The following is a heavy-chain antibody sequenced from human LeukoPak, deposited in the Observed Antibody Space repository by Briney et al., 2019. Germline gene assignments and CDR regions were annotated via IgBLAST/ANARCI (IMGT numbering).Heavy chain of an antibody. CDR3: ARLRYDFWSGSVWFDP. Sequence: SQTLSLTCAISGDSVTSNSAAWNWIRQSPSRGLEWLGRTYYRSKWYNDYAVSVKSRITINPDTSKNQFSLQLNSVTPEDTAVYYCARLRYDFWSGSVWFDPWGQGTLVTVSS. CDR2: TYYRSKWYN. J-gene: IGHJ5*02. CDR1: GDSVTSNSAA. V-gene: IGHV6-1*01. D-gene: IGHD3-3*01.